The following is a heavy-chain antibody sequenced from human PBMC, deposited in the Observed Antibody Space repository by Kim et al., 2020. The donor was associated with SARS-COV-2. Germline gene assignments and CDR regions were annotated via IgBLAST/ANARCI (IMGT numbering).Heavy chain of an antibody. CDR3: VREEDSSGWVDY. D-gene: IGHD6-19*01. CDR2: IDWDDDT. J-gene: IGHJ4*01. V-gene: IGHV2-70*11. Sequence: SGPTLVNPTQTLTLTCTFSGFSLSTSGMCVSWIRQLQGKAMEWLARIDWDDDTYYSTSLKTRLTISKDTSKNQVVLKMTNMDPVDTATYYCVREEDSSGWVDYCGHGTLVTVSS. CDR1: GFSLSTSGMC.